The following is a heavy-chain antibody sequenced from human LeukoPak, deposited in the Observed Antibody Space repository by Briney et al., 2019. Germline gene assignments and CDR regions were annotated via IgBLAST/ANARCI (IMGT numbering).Heavy chain of an antibody. J-gene: IGHJ4*02. CDR1: DDSISDYY. CDR3: ARDGRAGSLFAY. CDR2: IYYSGST. V-gene: IGHV4-59*01. Sequence: SETLSLTCTVSDDSISDYYRGWIRQPPGKGLEWIGYIYYSGSTNYNPSLKSRVTISVDTSKNQFSLKLSSVTAADTAIYYCARDGRAGSLFAYWGQGTLVTVSS. D-gene: IGHD6-19*01.